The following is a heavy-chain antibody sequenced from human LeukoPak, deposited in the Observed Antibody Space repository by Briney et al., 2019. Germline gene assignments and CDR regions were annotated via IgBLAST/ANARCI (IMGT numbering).Heavy chain of an antibody. D-gene: IGHD7-27*01. V-gene: IGHV4-4*02. J-gene: IGHJ2*01. CDR2: LSLRGLP. Sequence: PSGTLSLTCGVSGGSISGTNLWRWVRQPPGQGVGWIGELSLRGLPNFTPSLRSRLTMSLDESKNQVSLNLTSVTAADTAVYSCASGQLNGDGYFDLWGRGTLVTVSS. CDR3: ASGQLNGDGYFDL. CDR1: GGSISGTNL.